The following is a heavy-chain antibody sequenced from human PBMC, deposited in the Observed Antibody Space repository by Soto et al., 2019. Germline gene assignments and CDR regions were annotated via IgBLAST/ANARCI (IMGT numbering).Heavy chain of an antibody. V-gene: IGHV3-21*01. Sequence: EVQLVESGGGLVKPGGSLRLSCAASGFTFSTYSMNWVRQAPGKGLEWVSSISSSSSYIYYADTVKGRFTISRDNAKNSLYLQMNSLRAEDTGVYYCARDRVGDLKAFDIWGQGTMVTVSS. CDR3: ARDRVGDLKAFDI. D-gene: IGHD3-16*01. J-gene: IGHJ3*02. CDR1: GFTFSTYS. CDR2: ISSSSSYI.